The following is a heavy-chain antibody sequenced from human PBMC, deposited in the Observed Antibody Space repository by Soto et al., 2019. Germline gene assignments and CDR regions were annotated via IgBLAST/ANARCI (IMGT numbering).Heavy chain of an antibody. J-gene: IGHJ6*02. V-gene: IGHV1-3*05. Sequence: QVQLVQSGAEEKKPGASVKVSCKASGYTFTSYAMHWVRQAPGQRLEWMGWINAGNGNTKYSQKFQGRVTITRDTSXSXXYMELSSLRSEDTAVYYCARESVTTVYYYYYGMDVWGQGTTVTVSS. CDR3: ARESVTTVYYYYYGMDV. CDR1: GYTFTSYA. CDR2: INAGNGNT. D-gene: IGHD4-4*01.